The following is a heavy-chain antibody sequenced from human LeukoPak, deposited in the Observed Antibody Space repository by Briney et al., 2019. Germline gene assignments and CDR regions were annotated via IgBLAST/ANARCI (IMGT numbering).Heavy chain of an antibody. V-gene: IGHV4-38-2*01. D-gene: IGHD3-10*01. CDR3: ARRYPGVAFYYFDY. Sequence: SETLSLTCAVSGYSISSGYYWGWIRQPPGKGLEWIGSIYHSGSTYYNPSLKSRVTISVDTSKNQFSLKLSSVTAADTAVYYCARRYPGVAFYYFDYWGQGTLLTVSS. J-gene: IGHJ4*02. CDR2: IYHSGST. CDR1: GYSISSGYY.